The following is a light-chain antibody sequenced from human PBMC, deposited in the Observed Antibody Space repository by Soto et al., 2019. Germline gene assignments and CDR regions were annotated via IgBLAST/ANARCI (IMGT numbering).Light chain of an antibody. CDR2: DTS. J-gene: IGKJ4*01. V-gene: IGKV1-39*01. CDR3: QQSYSEPPLS. CDR1: QRISTH. Sequence: DIQLTQSPSSLSASLGDTVTITCRASQRISTHLNWYQHRPGKAPRLLIFDTSGLQGGVPSRFSGSKSGTEFNLIISGLQPDDFASYYCQQSYSEPPLSFGGGTKVEIK.